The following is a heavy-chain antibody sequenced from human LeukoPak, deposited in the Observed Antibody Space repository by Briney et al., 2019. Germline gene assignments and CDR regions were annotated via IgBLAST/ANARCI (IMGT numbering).Heavy chain of an antibody. CDR3: ATAQGFGEFLFTHYYTGMDV. J-gene: IGHJ6*02. CDR2: IYYNGST. CDR1: GGSISSYY. D-gene: IGHD3-10*01. V-gene: IGHV4-59*01. Sequence: SETPSLTCTASGGSISSYYWSWIRQPPGKGLEWMGYIYYNGSTNYNVSLKSRVTISVDTSKNQFSLKLSSVTAADTAVYYCATAQGFGEFLFTHYYTGMDVWGQGTTVTVSS.